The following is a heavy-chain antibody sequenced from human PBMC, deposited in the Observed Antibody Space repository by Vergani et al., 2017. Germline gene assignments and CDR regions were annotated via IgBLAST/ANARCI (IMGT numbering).Heavy chain of an antibody. Sequence: QVQLVQSGAEVKKPGASVKVSCKASGYTFTGYYMHWVRQAPGQGLEWMGWINPNSGGTNYAQKFQGRVTMTRDTSISTAYMELSRLRSDDTAVYYCARARQYIGSWMGGVSWFDPWGQGTLVTVSS. CDR3: ARARQYIGSWMGGVSWFDP. CDR1: GYTFTGYY. V-gene: IGHV1-2*02. J-gene: IGHJ5*02. CDR2: INPNSGGT. D-gene: IGHD6-13*01.